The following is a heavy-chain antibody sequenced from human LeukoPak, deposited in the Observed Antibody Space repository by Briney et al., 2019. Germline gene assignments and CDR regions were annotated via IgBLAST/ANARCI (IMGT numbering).Heavy chain of an antibody. CDR3: VKDRWIDY. J-gene: IGHJ4*02. V-gene: IGHV3-64D*06. CDR1: GFTFSSYA. Sequence: GGSLRLSCSVSGFTFSSYAMHWVRQAPGKGLQYVSSISSNGDSTYYAASVKGRFTISRDNSKSTLYLQMSSLRAEDTAVYYWVKDRWIDYWGQGALVTVSS. CDR2: ISSNGDST. D-gene: IGHD5-24*01.